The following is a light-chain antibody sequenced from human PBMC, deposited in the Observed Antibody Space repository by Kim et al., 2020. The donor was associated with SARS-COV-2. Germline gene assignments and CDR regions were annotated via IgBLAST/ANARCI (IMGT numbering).Light chain of an antibody. CDR2: DAS. V-gene: IGKV1-33*01. Sequence: DIQISQSPSSLHASIGDTVTITCQASQDIHDFLSWFQQKPGRAPKLLIYDASHLEPGVPSRFSGSGSGTHFIFNISSLQPEDTATYFCQQYESLPLILGQGTRLEIK. CDR1: QDIHDF. J-gene: IGKJ5*01. CDR3: QQYESLPLI.